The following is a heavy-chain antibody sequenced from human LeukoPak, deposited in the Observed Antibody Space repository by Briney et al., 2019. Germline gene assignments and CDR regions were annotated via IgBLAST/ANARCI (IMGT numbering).Heavy chain of an antibody. CDR2: IPIFGTA. D-gene: IGHD3-16*02. J-gene: IGHJ4*02. CDR3: ARPRIARPSHYCFDY. V-gene: IGHV1-69*05. Sequence: IPIFGTANYAQKFQGRVTITTDESTSTAYMELSSLRSEDTAVYFCARPRIARPSHYCFDYWGQGTLVTVSS.